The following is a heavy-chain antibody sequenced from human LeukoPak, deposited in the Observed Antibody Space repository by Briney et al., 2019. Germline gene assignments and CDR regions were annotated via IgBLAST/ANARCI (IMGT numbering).Heavy chain of an antibody. CDR1: GFTFSSYA. Sequence: GGSLRLSCAASGFTFSSYAMHWVRQAPGKGLEWVAVISYDGSNKYYADSVKGRFTISRDNSKNTLYLQMNSLRSDDTAVYYCARDRRWLAPYDAFDIWGQGTMVTVSS. CDR3: ARDRRWLAPYDAFDI. CDR2: ISYDGSNK. D-gene: IGHD6-19*01. V-gene: IGHV3-30-3*01. J-gene: IGHJ3*02.